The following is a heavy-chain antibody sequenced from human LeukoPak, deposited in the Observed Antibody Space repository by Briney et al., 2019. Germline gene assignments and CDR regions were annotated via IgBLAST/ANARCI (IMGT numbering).Heavy chain of an antibody. CDR1: GGTFSSYA. CDR3: ARAPGIAAAGTFRSGFDP. J-gene: IGHJ5*02. D-gene: IGHD6-13*01. Sequence: AASVKVSCKASGGTFSSYAISWVRQAPGQGLEWMGRIIPILGIANYAQKFQGRATITADKSTSTAYMELSSLRSEDTAVYYCARAPGIAAAGTFRSGFDPWGQGTLVTVSS. CDR2: IIPILGIA. V-gene: IGHV1-69*04.